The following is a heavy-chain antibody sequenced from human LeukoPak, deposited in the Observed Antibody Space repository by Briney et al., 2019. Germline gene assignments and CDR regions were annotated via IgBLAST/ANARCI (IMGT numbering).Heavy chain of an antibody. CDR1: GGSFSGYY. V-gene: IGHV4-34*01. Sequence: SETLSLTCAVYGGSFSGYYWSWIRQPPGKGLEWIGEINHSGSTNYNPSLKSRVTISVDTSKNQFSLKLSSVTAADTAVYYCARVGVVGVPAAIRWFDPWGQGTLVTVSS. CDR3: ARVGVVGVPAAIRWFDP. D-gene: IGHD2-2*02. CDR2: INHSGST. J-gene: IGHJ5*02.